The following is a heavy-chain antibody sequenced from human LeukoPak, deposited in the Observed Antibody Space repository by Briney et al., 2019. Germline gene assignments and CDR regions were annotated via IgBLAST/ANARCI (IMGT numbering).Heavy chain of an antibody. V-gene: IGHV3-23*01. Sequence: GGSLRLSCAASGFTFSSYAMSWVRQAPGKGLEWVSAISGSGGSTYYADSVKGRFTISRDNSKNTLYLRMNSLRAVDTAVYYCAKGTCSGGSCYRFDYWGQGTLVTVSS. CDR3: AKGTCSGGSCYRFDY. CDR2: ISGSGGST. CDR1: GFTFSSYA. J-gene: IGHJ4*02. D-gene: IGHD2-15*01.